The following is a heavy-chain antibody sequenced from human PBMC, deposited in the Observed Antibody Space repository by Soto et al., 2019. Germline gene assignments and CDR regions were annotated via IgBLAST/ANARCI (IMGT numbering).Heavy chain of an antibody. J-gene: IGHJ4*02. Sequence: QVQLVESGGGVVQPGRSLRLSCAASGFIFRNFGMHWVRRAPGKGLEWVGAISGDGNDKYYPDSMKGRFTISRDNFNNTLYLQLNRLRPEDTAVYHCVQGASTAHQPLDSWGQGVLVTVSS. V-gene: IGHV3-30*03. CDR1: GFIFRNFG. CDR2: ISGDGNDK. D-gene: IGHD1-26*01. CDR3: VQGASTAHQPLDS.